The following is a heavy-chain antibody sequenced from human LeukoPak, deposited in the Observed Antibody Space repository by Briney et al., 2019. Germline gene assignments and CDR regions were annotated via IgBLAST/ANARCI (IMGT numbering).Heavy chain of an antibody. V-gene: IGHV3-30*02. J-gene: IGHJ4*02. D-gene: IGHD1-1*01. CDR2: IRYDGTIK. CDR1: GFTFTDYG. CDR3: AKEGTASKPSDLDY. Sequence: PGGSVRLSCAASGFTFTDYGIHWVRQAPGKGLEWVAFIRYDGTIKYYADSVKGRFTISRDNSRNTLYLQMNSLRTEDTAVYYCAKEGTASKPSDLDYWGQGTLVTVSS.